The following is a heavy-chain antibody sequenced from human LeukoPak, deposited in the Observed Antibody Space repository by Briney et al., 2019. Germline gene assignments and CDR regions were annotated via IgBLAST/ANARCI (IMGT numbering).Heavy chain of an antibody. D-gene: IGHD6-13*01. CDR1: GGSISSYY. V-gene: IGHV4-59*05. CDR2: MYYSVNT. CDR3: ARSRIAAISGFDP. J-gene: IGHJ5*02. Sequence: SETLSLTCTVSGGSISSYYWSWIRQPPGKGLEWIGSMYYSVNTYYNPSLKGRVTISVDTSKNQFSLNLISVTAADTAVYYCARSRIAAISGFDPWGQGTRVTVSS.